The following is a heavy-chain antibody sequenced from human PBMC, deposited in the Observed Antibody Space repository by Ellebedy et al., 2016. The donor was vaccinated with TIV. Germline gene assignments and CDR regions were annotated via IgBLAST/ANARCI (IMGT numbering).Heavy chain of an antibody. V-gene: IGHV4-30-2*01. D-gene: IGHD3-22*01. J-gene: IGHJ4*02. CDR2: IYHSETT. CDR1: GGPFSSGGYS. Sequence: MPSETLSLTCAVSGGPFSSGGYSWLWIRQPPGKGLEFIGYIYHSETTYYNPSLKSRVTISVDRSKNQFSLNLSSVTAADTAVYYCATYYDSSGSLSDYWGQGTRVTVSS. CDR3: ATYYDSSGSLSDY.